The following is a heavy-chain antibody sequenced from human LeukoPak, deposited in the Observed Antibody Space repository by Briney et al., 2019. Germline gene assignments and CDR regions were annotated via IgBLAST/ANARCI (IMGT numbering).Heavy chain of an antibody. CDR3: ARVPYDSRVLGASDI. J-gene: IGHJ3*02. CDR1: GGSISSSNW. Sequence: SETLSLTCAVSGGSISSSNWWSWVRQPPGKGLEWIGEIYHSGSTNYNPSLKSRVTISVDKSKNQFSLRLSSVTAADTAVYYCARVPYDSRVLGASDIWGQGTMVTVSS. V-gene: IGHV4-4*02. D-gene: IGHD3-22*01. CDR2: IYHSGST.